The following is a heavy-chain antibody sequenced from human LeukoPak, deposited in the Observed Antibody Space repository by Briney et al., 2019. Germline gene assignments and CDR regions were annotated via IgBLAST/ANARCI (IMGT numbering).Heavy chain of an antibody. CDR3: AKATPYDILTGRRRYYFDY. CDR2: ISGSGGST. CDR1: GFTFSSYA. Sequence: GGSLRLPCAASGFTFSSYAMSWVRQAPGTGLEWVSAISGSGGSTYYADSVKGRFTISRDNSKNTLYLQKNSLRAEDTAVYYCAKATPYDILTGRRRYYFDYWGRGTLVTVSS. J-gene: IGHJ4*02. D-gene: IGHD3-9*01. V-gene: IGHV3-23*01.